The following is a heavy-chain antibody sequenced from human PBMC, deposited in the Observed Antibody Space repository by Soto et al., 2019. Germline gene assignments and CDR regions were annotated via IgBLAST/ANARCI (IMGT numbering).Heavy chain of an antibody. J-gene: IGHJ6*02. CDR1: GFTFTSSA. D-gene: IGHD5-12*01. CDR3: ATRGIVATIDALRYYYGMDV. CDR2: IVVGSGNT. Sequence: SVKVSCKASGFTFTSSAVQWVRQARGQRLEWIGWIVVGSGNTNYAQKFQERVTITRDMSTSTAYMELSSLRSEDTAVYYCATRGIVATIDALRYYYGMDVWGQGTTVTVSS. V-gene: IGHV1-58*01.